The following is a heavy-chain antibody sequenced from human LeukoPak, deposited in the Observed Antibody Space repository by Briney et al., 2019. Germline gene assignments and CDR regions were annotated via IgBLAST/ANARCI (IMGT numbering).Heavy chain of an antibody. CDR1: GFTFSGSA. J-gene: IGHJ4*02. CDR2: IRSKANSYAT. CDR3: TRHSGSTVRGVIITFGY. D-gene: IGHD3-10*01. V-gene: IGHV3-73*01. Sequence: PGGSLRLSCAASGFTFSGSAMHWVRQASGKGLEWVGRIRSKANSYATAYAASVKGRFTISRDDSKNTAYLQMNSLKTEDTAVYYCTRHSGSTVRGVIITFGYWGQGTLATVSS.